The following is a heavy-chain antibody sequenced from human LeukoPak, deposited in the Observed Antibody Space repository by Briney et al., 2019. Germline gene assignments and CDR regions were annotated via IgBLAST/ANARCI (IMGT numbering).Heavy chain of an antibody. CDR3: ARDHGDTLTGQFPFDY. CDR2: ISSSSSTI. D-gene: IGHD3-9*01. V-gene: IGHV3-48*01. CDR1: GFTFSSYS. Sequence: GGSLRLSCAASGFTFSSYSMNWVRQAPGKGLERVSYISSSSSTIYYADSVKGRFTISRDNAKNSLYLQMNSLRAEDTAVYYCARDHGDTLTGQFPFDYWGQGTLVTVSS. J-gene: IGHJ4*02.